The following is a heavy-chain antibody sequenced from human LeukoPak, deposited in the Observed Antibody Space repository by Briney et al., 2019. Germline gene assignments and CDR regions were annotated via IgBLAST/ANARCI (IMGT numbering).Heavy chain of an antibody. D-gene: IGHD3-22*01. CDR2: INPSGGST. CDR1: GYTFTSYY. V-gene: IGHV1-46*01. CDR3: ARASVSSDYYDSSSGNYFDY. J-gene: IGHJ4*02. Sequence: GASVKVSCKASGYTFTSYYMHWVRQAPGQGLEWMGIINPSGGSTNYAQKFQGRVTMTRDMSTSTVYMELSSLRSEDTAVYYCARASVSSDYYDSSSGNYFDYWGQGTLVTVSS.